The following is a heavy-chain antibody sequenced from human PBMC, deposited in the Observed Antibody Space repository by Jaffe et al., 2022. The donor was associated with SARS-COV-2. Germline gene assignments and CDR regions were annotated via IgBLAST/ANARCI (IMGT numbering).Heavy chain of an antibody. CDR3: ARVRCSGPSCYANWFDP. D-gene: IGHD2-2*01. CDR1: GFTFGSYA. J-gene: IGHJ5*02. Sequence: EVQLLESGGGLVQPGGALRLSCAASGFTFGSYAMSWVRQAPGKGLEWVSTISVSGDNTYYADSVKGRFTISRDRSRNTLYLQMNSLRAEDTALYYCARVRCSGPSCYANWFDPWGQGSLVTVSS. CDR2: ISVSGDNT. V-gene: IGHV3-23*01.